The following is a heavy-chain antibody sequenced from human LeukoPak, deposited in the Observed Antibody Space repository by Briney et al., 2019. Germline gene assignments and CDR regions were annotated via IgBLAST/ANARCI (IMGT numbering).Heavy chain of an antibody. J-gene: IGHJ3*01. Sequence: GGSLRLSCAASGFTFSVYSMSWVRQAPGKGLEWISYISSSSTINYADSVKGRFTISRDNAKNSLYLQMKSLRAEDTAVYYCAREVPAFDVWGQGTMVTVSS. D-gene: IGHD4/OR15-4a*01. CDR1: GFTFSVYS. CDR2: ISSSSTI. V-gene: IGHV3-48*01. CDR3: AREVPAFDV.